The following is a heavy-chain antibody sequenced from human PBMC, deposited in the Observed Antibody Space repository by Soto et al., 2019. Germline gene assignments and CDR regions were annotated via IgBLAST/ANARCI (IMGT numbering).Heavy chain of an antibody. CDR2: ISYSGKDR. Sequence: QVKLVESGGDVVQPGRSLRLSCTASGFTFGSFGMHWVRQAPGKGLEWVAVISYSGKDRYYADSVDGRFTISRDNSKNTRYLDLNNLRVDDTAVFYRAKDGGLYRTYFDHWGQGAPVTVS. D-gene: IGHD3-16*01. CDR3: AKDGGLYRTYFDH. V-gene: IGHV3-30*18. CDR1: GFTFGSFG. J-gene: IGHJ4*02.